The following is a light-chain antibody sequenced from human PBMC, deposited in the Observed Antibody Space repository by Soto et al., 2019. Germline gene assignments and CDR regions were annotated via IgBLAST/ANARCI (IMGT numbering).Light chain of an antibody. Sequence: DIQMTQSPSSLSASVGDRVTITCRASQSISSYLNWYQQKPGQPPNLLIYSASTLRSGVPSRFSGSESGTLFTLTTTNLQPEDFATYYCQQASSFPLTFGGGTKVDIK. CDR3: QQASSFPLT. V-gene: IGKV1-39*01. CDR1: QSISSY. J-gene: IGKJ4*01. CDR2: SAS.